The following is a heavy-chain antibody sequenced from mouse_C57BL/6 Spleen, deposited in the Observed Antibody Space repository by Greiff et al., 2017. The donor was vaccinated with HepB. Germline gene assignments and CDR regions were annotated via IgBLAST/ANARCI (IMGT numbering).Heavy chain of an antibody. CDR3: ARKLGYYGIDY. J-gene: IGHJ2*01. D-gene: IGHD1-1*01. V-gene: IGHV14-2*01. CDR2: IDPEDGET. Sequence: EVMLVESGAELVKPGASVKLSCTASGFNIKDYYMHWVKQRTEQGLEWIGRIDPEDGETKYAPKFQGKATITADTSSNTAYLQLSSLTSEDTAVYYCARKLGYYGIDYWGQGTTLTVSS. CDR1: GFNIKDYY.